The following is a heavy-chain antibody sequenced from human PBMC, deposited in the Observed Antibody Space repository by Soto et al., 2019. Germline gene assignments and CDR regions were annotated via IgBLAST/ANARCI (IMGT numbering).Heavy chain of an antibody. J-gene: IGHJ4*02. Sequence: EVQLLDSGGGLVQPGGSLRLSCAASGFSFSSGDAMSWVRQAPGKGLEWVSTIDGSGSGTFYADSLKGRFTISRDNSKNTLCLQMNSLGADDTAIYICVKARYISNRGYFDYWGQGTLVTVSS. V-gene: IGHV3-23*05. CDR1: GFSFSSGDA. CDR3: VKARYISNRGYFDY. CDR2: IDGSGSGT. D-gene: IGHD1-26*01.